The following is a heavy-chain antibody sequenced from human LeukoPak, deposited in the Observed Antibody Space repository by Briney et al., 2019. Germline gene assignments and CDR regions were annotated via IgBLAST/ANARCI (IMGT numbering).Heavy chain of an antibody. Sequence: SVKVSCKASGGTFSSYAISWVRQAPGQGLEWMGGIIPIFGTANYAQKFQGRVTITADESTSTVYMELSSLRSEDTAVYYCARKYDSSGYYLGWWGRGTLVTVSS. D-gene: IGHD3-22*01. CDR2: IIPIFGTA. CDR1: GGTFSSYA. J-gene: IGHJ4*02. CDR3: ARKYDSSGYYLGW. V-gene: IGHV1-69*13.